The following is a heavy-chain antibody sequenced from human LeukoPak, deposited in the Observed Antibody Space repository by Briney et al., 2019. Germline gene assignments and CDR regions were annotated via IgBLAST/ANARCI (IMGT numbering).Heavy chain of an antibody. Sequence: ASVKVSCKASGYTFTSYGISWVRQAPGQGLEWMGWISAYNGNTNYEQKLQGRVTMTTDTSTSTAYMELRSLRSDDTAVYYCERTSSVDVYYYYYYYMDVWGKGTTVTVSS. CDR2: ISAYNGNT. V-gene: IGHV1-18*01. J-gene: IGHJ6*03. CDR1: GYTFTSYG. CDR3: ERTSSVDVYYYYYYYMDV. D-gene: IGHD6-19*01.